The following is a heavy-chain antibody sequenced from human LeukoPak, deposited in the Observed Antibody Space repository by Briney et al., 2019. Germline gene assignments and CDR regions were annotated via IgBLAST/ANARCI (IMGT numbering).Heavy chain of an antibody. CDR1: GFTFSSYA. V-gene: IGHV3-23*01. CDR3: EKAKKSSSGWSGIGYFDY. CDR2: ISGSGGST. D-gene: IGHD6-19*01. Sequence: PGGSLRLSCAASGFTFSSYAMSWVRQAPGKGLEWVSAISGSGGSTYYADSVKGRFTISRDNSKNTLYLQMNSLRAEDTAVYYCEKAKKSSSGWSGIGYFDYWGQGTLVTVSS. J-gene: IGHJ4*02.